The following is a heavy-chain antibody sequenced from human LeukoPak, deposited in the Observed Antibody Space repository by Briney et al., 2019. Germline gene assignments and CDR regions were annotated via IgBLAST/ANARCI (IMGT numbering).Heavy chain of an antibody. CDR3: ARGRDHFDY. J-gene: IGHJ4*02. V-gene: IGHV4-59*12. Sequence: SETLSLTCTVSGGSISSYYWSWIRQPPGKGLEWIGYIYYSGSTYYNPSLKSRVTISVDTSKNQFSLKLSSVTAADTAVYYCARGRDHFDYWGQGTLVTVSS. CDR2: IYYSGST. CDR1: GGSISSYY.